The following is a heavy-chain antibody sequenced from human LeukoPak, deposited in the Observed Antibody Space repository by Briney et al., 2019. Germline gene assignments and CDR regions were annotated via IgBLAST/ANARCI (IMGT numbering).Heavy chain of an antibody. D-gene: IGHD1-26*01. CDR2: IRYDGSNK. CDR1: GFTFSSYG. Sequence: PGGSLRLSCAASGFTFSSYGMHWVRQAPGKGLEWVAFIRYDGSNKYYADSVKGRFTISRDNSKNTLYLQMNSLRAEDTAVYYCAKEVWRWDEYYYSMDVWGQGTTVTVSS. CDR3: AKEVWRWDEYYYSMDV. V-gene: IGHV3-30*02. J-gene: IGHJ6*02.